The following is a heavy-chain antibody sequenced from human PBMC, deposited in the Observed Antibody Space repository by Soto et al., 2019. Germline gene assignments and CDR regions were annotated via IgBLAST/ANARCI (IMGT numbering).Heavy chain of an antibody. D-gene: IGHD2-2*01. CDR2: IWYDGSNK. V-gene: IGHV3-33*01. Sequence: GGSLRLSCAASGFTFSSYGMHWVRQAPGKGLEWVAVIWYDGSNKYYADSVKGRFTISRDNSKNTLYLQMNSLRAEDTAVYYCARDECSSTSCYFDPWGQGTLVTVSS. CDR3: ARDECSSTSCYFDP. J-gene: IGHJ5*02. CDR1: GFTFSSYG.